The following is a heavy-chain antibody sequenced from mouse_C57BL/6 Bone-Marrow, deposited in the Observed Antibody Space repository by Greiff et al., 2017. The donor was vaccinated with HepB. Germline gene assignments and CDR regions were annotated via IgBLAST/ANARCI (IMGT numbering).Heavy chain of an antibody. J-gene: IGHJ2*01. V-gene: IGHV1-54*01. CDR2: INPGSGGT. Sequence: VQLVESGAELVRPGTSVKVSCKASGYAFTNYLIEWVKQRPGQGLEWIGVINPGSGGTNYNEKFKGKATLTADKSSSTAYMQLSSLTSEDSAVYFCARGRLRRGYYFDYWGQGTTLTVSS. D-gene: IGHD2-4*01. CDR1: GYAFTNYL. CDR3: ARGRLRRGYYFDY.